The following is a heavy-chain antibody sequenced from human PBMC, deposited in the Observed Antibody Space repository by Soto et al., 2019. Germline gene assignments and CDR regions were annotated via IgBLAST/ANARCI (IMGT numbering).Heavy chain of an antibody. CDR1: GGSISSADFY. J-gene: IGHJ3*02. V-gene: IGHV4-39*01. D-gene: IGHD5-12*01. Sequence: SETLSLTCTVSGGSISSADFYWGWIRQPPGKGLEWIGSIYYSGSPYYNPSLKSRVTISVDTSKNQFSLKLSSVTAADTAVYYCARPSDIVATKGAFDIWGQGTMVTVSS. CDR2: IYYSGSP. CDR3: ARPSDIVATKGAFDI.